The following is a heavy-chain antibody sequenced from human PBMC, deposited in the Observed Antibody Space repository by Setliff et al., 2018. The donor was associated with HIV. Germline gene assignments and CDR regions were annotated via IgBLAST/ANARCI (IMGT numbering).Heavy chain of an antibody. D-gene: IGHD1-26*01. CDR2: ITSYNGNT. J-gene: IGHJ2*01. CDR1: GYTFSNYG. V-gene: IGHV1-18*01. CDR3: ARDHHSGRGSNFPWYSDL. Sequence: GASVKVSCKASGYTFSNYGITWVRQAPGQGLEWMGWITSYNGNTNYAKKFKGRVTMTTDTSTSIAYMELKSLRSEGTAVYYRARDHHSGRGSNFPWYSDLWGRGTLVTVSS.